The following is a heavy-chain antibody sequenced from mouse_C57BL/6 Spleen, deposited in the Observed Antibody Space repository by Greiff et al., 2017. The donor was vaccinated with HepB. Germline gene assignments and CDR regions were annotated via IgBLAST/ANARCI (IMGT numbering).Heavy chain of an antibody. CDR3: ARVLIRTVVDY. D-gene: IGHD1-1*01. CDR1: GYAFSSSW. V-gene: IGHV1-82*01. J-gene: IGHJ2*01. CDR2: IYPGDGDT. Sequence: VQLQQSGPELVKPGASVKISCKASGYAFSSSWMNWVKQRPGKGLEWIGRIYPGDGDTNYNGKFKGKATLTADKSSSTAYMQLSSLTSEESEVYCCARVLIRTVVDYWGQGTTLTVAS.